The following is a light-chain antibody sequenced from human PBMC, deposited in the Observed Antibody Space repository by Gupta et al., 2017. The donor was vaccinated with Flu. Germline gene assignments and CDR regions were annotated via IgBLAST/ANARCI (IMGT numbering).Light chain of an antibody. V-gene: IGKV1-39*01. CDR1: RSIINS. Sequence: DIQMTPSPSSLSASVGDRVTITCRASRSIINSLNWYQQKLGKAPKLLIYAASSLQRGVPSRFGGSGSGTDFSLTISSLQPEDYATYYCQQSYSFPYTFGQGTKLEIK. CDR2: AAS. J-gene: IGKJ2*01. CDR3: QQSYSFPYT.